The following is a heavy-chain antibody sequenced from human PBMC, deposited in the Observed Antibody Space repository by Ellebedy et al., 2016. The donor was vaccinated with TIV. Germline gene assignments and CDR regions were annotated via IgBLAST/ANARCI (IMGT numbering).Heavy chain of an antibody. CDR2: VKEDGSAI. CDR3: ARAIGSGSSY. CDR1: GFTFSNYW. V-gene: IGHV3-7*01. D-gene: IGHD3-22*01. Sequence: GGSLRLSXVASGFTFSNYWMHWVRQAPGKGLDWVANVKEDGSAIYYVDSVKGRFTISRDNAENSLYLQMNSLRAQDTAVYYCARAIGSGSSYWGQGTLVTVSS. J-gene: IGHJ4*02.